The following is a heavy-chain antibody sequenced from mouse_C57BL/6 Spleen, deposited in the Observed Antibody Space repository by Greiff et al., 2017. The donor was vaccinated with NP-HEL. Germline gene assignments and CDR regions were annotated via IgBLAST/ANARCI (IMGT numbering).Heavy chain of an antibody. CDR3: APTLTAGSYDYAMDY. CDR2: INPNNGGT. Sequence: EVQLQQSGPELVKPGASVKISCKASGYTFTDYYMNWVKQSHGKSLEWIGDINPNNGGTSYNQKFKGKATLTVDKSSSTAYMELRSLTSEDSAVYYCAPTLTAGSYDYAMDYWGQGTSVTVSS. D-gene: IGHD1-1*02. V-gene: IGHV1-26*01. J-gene: IGHJ4*01. CDR1: GYTFTDYY.